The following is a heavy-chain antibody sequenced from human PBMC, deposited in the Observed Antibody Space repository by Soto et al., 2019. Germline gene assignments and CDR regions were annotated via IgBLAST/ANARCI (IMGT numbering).Heavy chain of an antibody. CDR3: XXXSQMVYAIFYYYGXXX. J-gene: IGHJ6*02. D-gene: IGHD2-8*01. CDR2: IIPIFGTA. CDR1: GGTFSSYA. Sequence: QVQLVQSGAEVKKPGSSVKVSCKASGGTFSSYAISWVRQAPGQGLEWMGGIIPIFGTANYAQKFQGRVTITADKSTSTAYMELSSLRSEDTAVXXXXXXSQMVYAIFYYYGXXXWGQXTT. V-gene: IGHV1-69*06.